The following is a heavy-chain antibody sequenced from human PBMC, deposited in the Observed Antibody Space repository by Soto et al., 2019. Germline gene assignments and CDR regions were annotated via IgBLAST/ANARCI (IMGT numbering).Heavy chain of an antibody. CDR3: ASDETRGFFQRYGPSLDV. J-gene: IGHJ6*02. V-gene: IGHV3-53*01. D-gene: IGHD5-18*01. CDR1: GFTVSSNY. Sequence: PGGSLRLSCAASGFTVSSNYMSWVRQAPGKGLEWVSVIYSGGSTYYADSVKGRFTISRDNSKNTLYLQMNSLRAEDTAVYYCASDETRGFFQRYGPSLDVWGQGTTVTVSS. CDR2: IYSGGST.